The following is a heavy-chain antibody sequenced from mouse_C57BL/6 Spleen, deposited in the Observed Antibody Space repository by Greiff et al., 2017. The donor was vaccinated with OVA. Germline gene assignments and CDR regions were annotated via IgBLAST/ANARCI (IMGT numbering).Heavy chain of an antibody. D-gene: IGHD2-1*01. CDR2: IWSGGST. CDR1: GFSLTSYG. Sequence: QVQLQQSGPGLVQPSQSLSITCTVSGFSLTSYGVHWVRQSPGMGLEWLGVIWSGGSTDYNAAFISRRSISKDNSKSQVFCKMNSLQADDTAIYYCARNGDYGNYVDYWGQGTTLTVSS. V-gene: IGHV2-2*01. CDR3: ARNGDYGNYVDY. J-gene: IGHJ2*01.